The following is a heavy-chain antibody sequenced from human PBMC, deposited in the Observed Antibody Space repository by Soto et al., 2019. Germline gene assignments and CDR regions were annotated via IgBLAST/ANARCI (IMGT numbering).Heavy chain of an antibody. J-gene: IGHJ6*02. CDR2: IYYSGST. D-gene: IGHD5-12*01. CDR1: GGSISSGDYY. V-gene: IGHV4-30-4*01. CDR3: ARDHSGYDTYGMDV. Sequence: QVQLQESGPGLVNPSQTLSLTCTVSGGSISSGDYYWSWIRQPPGKGLEWIGYIYYSGSTYYNSSLKSRVTISVDTSKNQFSLKLSSVTAADTAVYYCARDHSGYDTYGMDVWGQGTTVTVSS.